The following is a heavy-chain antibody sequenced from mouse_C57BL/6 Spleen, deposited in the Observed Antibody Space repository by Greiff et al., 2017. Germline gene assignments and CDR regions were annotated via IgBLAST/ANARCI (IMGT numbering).Heavy chain of an antibody. CDR3: ARDAGTSAMDY. CDR1: GYTFTSYG. Sequence: QVQLQQSGAELARPGASVKLSCKASGYTFTSYGISWVKQRTGQGLEWIGEIYPRSGNTYYNEKFKGKATLTADKSSSTAYMELRTLTSEDSAVYICARDAGTSAMDYWGQGTSLTVSS. V-gene: IGHV1-81*01. D-gene: IGHD3-1*01. CDR2: IYPRSGNT. J-gene: IGHJ4*01.